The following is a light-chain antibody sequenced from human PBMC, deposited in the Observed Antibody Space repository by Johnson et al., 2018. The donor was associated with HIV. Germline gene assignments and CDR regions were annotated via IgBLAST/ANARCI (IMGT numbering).Light chain of an antibody. CDR1: SSNIGNNY. CDR2: DNS. J-gene: IGLJ1*01. CDR3: GTWDSSLSAYV. V-gene: IGLV1-51*01. Sequence: QSVLTQPPSVSAAPGQKVTISCSGSSSNIGNNYVSWYQQLPGTAPKVLIYDNSKRPSGIPDRFSVSTSGTSATMGITGLQTGDEADYYCGTWDSSLSAYVFGTGTKVTVL.